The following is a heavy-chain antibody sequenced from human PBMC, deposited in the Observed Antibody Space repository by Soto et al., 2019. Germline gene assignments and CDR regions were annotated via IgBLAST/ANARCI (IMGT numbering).Heavy chain of an antibody. CDR3: ASERAWGYSCSSGYDY. Sequence: GGSLRLSCAASGFTFSSYWMSWVRQAPGKGLEWVANIKQDGSEKYYVDSGKGGLTISRDNAKNSLYLQMKSLRAEDTAVYYCASERAWGYSCSSGYDYWGQGTLVTVSS. J-gene: IGHJ4*02. CDR1: GFTFSSYW. D-gene: IGHD6-6*01. V-gene: IGHV3-7*05. CDR2: IKQDGSEK.